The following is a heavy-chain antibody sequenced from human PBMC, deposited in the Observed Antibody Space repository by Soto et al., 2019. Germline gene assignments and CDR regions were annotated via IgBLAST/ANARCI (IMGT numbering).Heavy chain of an antibody. Sequence: SETLSLTCTVSGGSMSSYYWTWIRQPAGKGLERIGRVYSSGGTHYNPSLKSRVTISIDTSKNQFSLRLLSVTDADTAVYFCARGQRFSDWFDPWGQGTLVTVSS. J-gene: IGHJ5*02. V-gene: IGHV4-4*07. CDR2: VYSSGGT. CDR1: GGSMSSYY. D-gene: IGHD3-3*01. CDR3: ARGQRFSDWFDP.